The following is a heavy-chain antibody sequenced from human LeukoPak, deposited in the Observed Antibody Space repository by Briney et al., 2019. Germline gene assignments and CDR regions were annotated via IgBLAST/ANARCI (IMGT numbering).Heavy chain of an antibody. CDR2: ISHSGST. Sequence: SETLSLTCTVSGGSVSSGTYYWSWIRQPPGKGLEWIGEISHSGSTNYNPSLKSRVTISVDTSKNQFSLKLSSVTAADTAVYYCARGRDGYKKFDYWGQGTLVTVSS. CDR3: ARGRDGYKKFDY. J-gene: IGHJ4*02. D-gene: IGHD5-24*01. CDR1: GGSVSSGTYY. V-gene: IGHV4-39*07.